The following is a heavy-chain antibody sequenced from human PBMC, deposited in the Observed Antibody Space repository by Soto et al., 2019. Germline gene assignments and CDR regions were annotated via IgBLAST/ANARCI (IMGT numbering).Heavy chain of an antibody. CDR1: GGSISSYY. V-gene: IGHV4-59*01. CDR2: IYYSGST. CDR3: ARFQVYYYGSGSYWDTFDP. Sequence: SETLSLTCTVSGGSISSYYWSWIRQPPGKGLEWIGYIYYSGSTNYNPSLKSRVTISVDTSKNQFSLKLSSVTAADTAVYYCARFQVYYYGSGSYWDTFDPWGQGTLVTVSS. D-gene: IGHD3-10*01. J-gene: IGHJ5*02.